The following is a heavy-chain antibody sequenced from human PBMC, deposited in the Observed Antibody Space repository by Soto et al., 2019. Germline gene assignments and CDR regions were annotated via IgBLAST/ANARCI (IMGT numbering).Heavy chain of an antibody. V-gene: IGHV4-59*12. CDR2: IYYSGST. Sequence: SETLSLTCTVSGGPMSSFYWTWIRQPPGKGLEWIGYIYYSGSTNYNPSLKSRVTMSVDTSKKQFSLQLSSVTAADTATYYCSRGTDAYKGGRTWGQGTLVTVS. CDR3: SRGTDAYKGGRT. CDR1: GGPMSSFY. D-gene: IGHD1-1*01. J-gene: IGHJ5*02.